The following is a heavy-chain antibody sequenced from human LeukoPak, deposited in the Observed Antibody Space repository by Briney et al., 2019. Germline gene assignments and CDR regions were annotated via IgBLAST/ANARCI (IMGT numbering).Heavy chain of an antibody. J-gene: IGHJ4*02. CDR2: ISGSSGTI. Sequence: GGSLRLSCAASGFTFINYAVNWVRQAPGKGLEWVSGISGSSGTINYAAPVKGRFTISRDNSRNTLYLQMNSLRADDTAVYYCAKRLGDPRAFDDWGQGTLVTVSS. CDR3: AKRLGDPRAFDD. D-gene: IGHD2-21*02. V-gene: IGHV3-23*01. CDR1: GFTFINYA.